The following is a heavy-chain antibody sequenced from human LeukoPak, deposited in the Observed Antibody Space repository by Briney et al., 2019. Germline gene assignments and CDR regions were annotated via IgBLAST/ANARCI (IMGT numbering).Heavy chain of an antibody. Sequence: GGSLRLSCAVSGFTFSNAWMSWVRQAPGKGLEWVSSISSSSSYIYYADSVKGRFTISRDNAKNSLYLQMNSLRAEDTAVYYCARTYCGGDCSPAVPDAFDIWGQGTMVTVSS. CDR1: GFTFSNAW. CDR3: ARTYCGGDCSPAVPDAFDI. D-gene: IGHD2-21*02. V-gene: IGHV3-21*01. CDR2: ISSSSSYI. J-gene: IGHJ3*02.